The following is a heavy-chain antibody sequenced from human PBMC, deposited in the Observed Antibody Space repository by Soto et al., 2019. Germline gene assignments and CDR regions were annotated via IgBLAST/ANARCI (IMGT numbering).Heavy chain of an antibody. Sequence: GGSLRLSCAASGLTFSSYAMSWVRQAPGKGLEWVSAISGSGGSTYYADSVKGRFTISRDNSKNTLYLQMNSLRAEDTAVYYCAKDGYCTNGVCFSDWFDPWGQGTLVTVSS. CDR3: AKDGYCTNGVCFSDWFDP. J-gene: IGHJ5*02. D-gene: IGHD2-8*01. CDR1: GLTFSSYA. CDR2: ISGSGGST. V-gene: IGHV3-23*01.